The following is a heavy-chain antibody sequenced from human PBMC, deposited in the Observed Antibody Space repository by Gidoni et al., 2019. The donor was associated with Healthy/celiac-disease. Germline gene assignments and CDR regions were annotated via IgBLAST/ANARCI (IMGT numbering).Heavy chain of an antibody. CDR2: INHSGST. D-gene: IGHD6-6*01. CDR1: GGSFSGYY. CDR3: ARERSSGPYYYYGMDV. J-gene: IGHJ6*02. Sequence: QVQLQQWGAGLLKPSETLSLTCAVYGGSFSGYYWSWIRQPPGKGLEWIGEINHSGSTNYNPSLKSRVTISVDTSKNQFSLKLSSVTAADTAVYYCARERSSGPYYYYGMDVWGQGTTVTVSS. V-gene: IGHV4-34*01.